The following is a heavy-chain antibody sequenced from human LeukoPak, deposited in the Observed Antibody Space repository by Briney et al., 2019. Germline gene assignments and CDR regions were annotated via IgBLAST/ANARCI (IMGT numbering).Heavy chain of an antibody. CDR3: ASLDPGSYYYDSSGYYYQH. CDR2: IYYSGST. J-gene: IGHJ4*02. V-gene: IGHV4-39*01. D-gene: IGHD3-22*01. CDR1: GGSISSSSYY. Sequence: SETLSLTCTVSGGSISSSSYYWGWIRQPPGKGLEWIGSIYYSGSTYYNPSLKSRVTISVDTPKNQFSLKLSSVTAADTAVYYCASLDPGSYYYDSSGYYYQHWGQGTLVTVSS.